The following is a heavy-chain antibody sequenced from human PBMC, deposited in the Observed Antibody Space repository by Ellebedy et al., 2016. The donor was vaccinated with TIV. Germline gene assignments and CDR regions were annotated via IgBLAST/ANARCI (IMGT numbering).Heavy chain of an antibody. D-gene: IGHD1-14*01. Sequence: GESLKISXAASGFTFSTYSMNWVRQAPGKGLEWVAFIRSSTNSISYADSVKGRFTISRDDAENSLYLQMNSLRAEDSAVYYCASGLGTIQLLAFDIWGQGTMVTVSS. CDR2: IRSSTNSI. V-gene: IGHV3-48*01. CDR1: GFTFSTYS. CDR3: ASGLGTIQLLAFDI. J-gene: IGHJ3*02.